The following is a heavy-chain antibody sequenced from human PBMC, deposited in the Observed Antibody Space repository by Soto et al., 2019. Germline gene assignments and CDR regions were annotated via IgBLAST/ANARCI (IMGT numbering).Heavy chain of an antibody. CDR2: ISRSGNST. CDR3: AKDAKILDWLPTSYYFDF. J-gene: IGHJ4*02. V-gene: IGHV3-23*01. CDR1: GLSFSSYA. Sequence: EVQVLESGGCLAQPGRSLRLSCAVSGLSFSSYAMTWVRQSPGKGLEWVSSISRSGNSTYSADSVRGRFTISRDNSKNTLYLQMNSLRAEDTAVYYCAKDAKILDWLPTSYYFDFWGQGTLVTVSS. D-gene: IGHD3-9*01.